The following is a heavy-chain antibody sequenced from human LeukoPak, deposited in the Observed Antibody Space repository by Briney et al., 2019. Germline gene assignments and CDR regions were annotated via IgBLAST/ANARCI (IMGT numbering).Heavy chain of an antibody. CDR3: ARGGGRGATGHLLYYYYGMDV. V-gene: IGHV4-59*01. D-gene: IGHD1-26*01. CDR2: IYYSGST. CDR1: GGSISSYY. J-gene: IGHJ6*02. Sequence: PSETLSLTCTVSGGSISSYYWSWIRQPPGKGLEWIGYIYYSGSTNYNPSPKSRVTISVDTSKNQFSLKLSSVTAADTAVYYCARGGGRGATGHLLYYYYGMDVWGQGTTVTVSS.